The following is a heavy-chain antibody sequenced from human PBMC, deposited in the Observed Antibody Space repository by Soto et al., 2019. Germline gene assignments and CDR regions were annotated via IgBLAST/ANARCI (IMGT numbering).Heavy chain of an antibody. V-gene: IGHV3-66*01. J-gene: IGHJ6*02. D-gene: IGHD1-26*01. CDR1: GFTVSANY. CDR2: MYRGGDP. CDR3: ARASGSYSARTYYYYGMDV. Sequence: LRLSCTASGFTVSANYMSWVRQVPGKGLEWVSVMYRGGDPYYAESVKGRFTISRDTSKNILYLQMNSLRAEDTAVYYCARASGSYSARTYYYYGMDVWGQGTTVTVSS.